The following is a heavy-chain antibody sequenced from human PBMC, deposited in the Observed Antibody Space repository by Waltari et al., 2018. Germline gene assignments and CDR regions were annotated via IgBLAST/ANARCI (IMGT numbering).Heavy chain of an antibody. D-gene: IGHD6-13*01. CDR2: INHSGST. CDR3: ARDSSRAPSY. Sequence: GKGLEWIGEINHSGSTNYNPSLKSRVTISVDTSKNQFSLKLSSVTAADTAVYYCARDSSRAPSYWGQGTLVTVSS. V-gene: IGHV4-34*01. J-gene: IGHJ4*02.